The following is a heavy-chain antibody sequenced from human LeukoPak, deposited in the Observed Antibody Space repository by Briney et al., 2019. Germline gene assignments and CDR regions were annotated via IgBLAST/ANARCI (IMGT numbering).Heavy chain of an antibody. J-gene: IGHJ6*04. V-gene: IGHV1-3*01. D-gene: IGHD5-12*01. Sequence: ASVKVSFKASGYTFTSYAMHWVRQAPGQRLGWMGWINAGNGNTKYSQKFQGRVTITRDTSASTAYMELSSLRSEDTAVYYCARCIGCSGYDYHYYYGMDVWGKGTTVTVSS. CDR3: ARCIGCSGYDYHYYYGMDV. CDR1: GYTFTSYA. CDR2: INAGNGNT.